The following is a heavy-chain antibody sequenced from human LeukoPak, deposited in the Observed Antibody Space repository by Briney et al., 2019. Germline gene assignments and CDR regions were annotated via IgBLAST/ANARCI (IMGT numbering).Heavy chain of an antibody. CDR2: INHSGST. V-gene: IGHV4-34*01. CDR3: ARGRRGNIVVVPAALGVYYFDY. Sequence: SETLSLTCAVYGGSFSGYYWSWIRQPPGKGPEGSGEINHSGSTNYNPSLKSRVTISVDTSKNQFSLKLSSVTAADTAVYYCARGRRGNIVVVPAALGVYYFDYWGQGTLVTVSS. J-gene: IGHJ4*02. D-gene: IGHD2-2*01. CDR1: GGSFSGYY.